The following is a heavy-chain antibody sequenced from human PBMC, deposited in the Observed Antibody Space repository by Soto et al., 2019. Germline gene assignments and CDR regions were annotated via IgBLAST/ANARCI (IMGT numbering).Heavy chain of an antibody. D-gene: IGHD5-12*01. CDR1: GGTFSSYA. CDR3: ASYEMATTRAGAFDY. CDR2: IIPIFGTA. J-gene: IGHJ4*02. V-gene: IGHV1-69*01. Sequence: QVQLVQSGAEVKKPGSSVKVSCKASGGTFSSYAISWVRQAPGQGLEWMGGIIPIFGTANYSQKFQGRVTITADESTSTAYMELSSLRSEDTAVYYCASYEMATTRAGAFDYWGQGTLVTVSS.